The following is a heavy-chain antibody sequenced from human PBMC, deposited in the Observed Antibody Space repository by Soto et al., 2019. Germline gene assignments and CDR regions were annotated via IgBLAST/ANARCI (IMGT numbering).Heavy chain of an antibody. V-gene: IGHV4-39*01. J-gene: IGHJ4*02. CDR2: ILYSGST. CDR1: GGSITRNNHY. D-gene: IGHD6-19*01. CDR3: ARLGSSGWYQGSYFDY. Sequence: QLQLQESGPGLVKPSETLSLTCIVSGGSITRNNHYWGWIRQSPGKGLEWIGSILYSGSTNYNPSLKSRVTLSAETSKTQFSLKMSSVTSADTALYYWARLGSSGWYQGSYFDYWGQGTLVTVSS.